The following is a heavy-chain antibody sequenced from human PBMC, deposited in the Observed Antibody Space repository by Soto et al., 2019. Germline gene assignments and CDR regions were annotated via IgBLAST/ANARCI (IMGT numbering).Heavy chain of an antibody. CDR3: ARQNPTTSYYDFWSGYLPDDAFDI. J-gene: IGHJ3*02. CDR1: GGSISSYY. V-gene: IGHV4-59*08. CDR2: IYYSGST. Sequence: QVQLQESGPGLVKPSETLSLTCTVSGGSISSYYWSWIRQPPGKGLEWIGYIYYSGSTNYNPSLKSRVTISVDTSKNQFSLKLSSVTAADTAVYYCARQNPTTSYYDFWSGYLPDDAFDIWGQGTMVTVSS. D-gene: IGHD3-3*01.